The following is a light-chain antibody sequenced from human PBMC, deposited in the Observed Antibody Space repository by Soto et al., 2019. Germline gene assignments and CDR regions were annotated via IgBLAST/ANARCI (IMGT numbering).Light chain of an antibody. CDR1: SSDVGAYNY. CDR2: DVS. J-gene: IGLJ1*01. V-gene: IGLV2-14*01. Sequence: QSALTQPASVSGSPGQSITISCTGTSSDVGAYNYVSWYQQYPGKAPKLMIYDVSNRPSGVSNRFSGSKSGNTASLTISGLQAEDEADYYCSSYTSSTIPYVFGTGTKLTVL. CDR3: SSYTSSTIPYV.